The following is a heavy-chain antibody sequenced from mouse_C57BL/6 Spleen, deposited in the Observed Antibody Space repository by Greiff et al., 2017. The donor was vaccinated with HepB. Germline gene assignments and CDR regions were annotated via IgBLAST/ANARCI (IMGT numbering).Heavy chain of an antibody. Sequence: EVQLMESVAELGRPGASVKLSCTASGFNIKNTYMHWVKQRPEQGLEWIGRIDPANGNTKYAPKFQGKATITADTSSNTAYLQLSSLTSEDTAIYYCAGDGYYVLAWFAYWGQGTLVTVSA. CDR3: AGDGYYVLAWFAY. V-gene: IGHV14-3*01. CDR2: IDPANGNT. J-gene: IGHJ3*01. D-gene: IGHD2-3*01. CDR1: GFNIKNTY.